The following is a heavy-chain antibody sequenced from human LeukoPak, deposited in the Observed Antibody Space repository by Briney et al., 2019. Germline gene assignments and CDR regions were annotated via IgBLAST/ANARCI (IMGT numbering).Heavy chain of an antibody. V-gene: IGHV4-31*03. J-gene: IGHJ6*02. CDR1: GDSINSGGYY. Sequence: SETLSLTCTVSGDSINSGGYYWSWIRQHPGKGLEWVGFIYYTGYTYSNPSLKSRFAISLDTSKNQFSLKLNSVTAADTAVYYCARDPGGFGELFGASGLDVWGQGATVLVSS. D-gene: IGHD3-10*01. CDR3: ARDPGGFGELFGASGLDV. CDR2: IYYTGYT.